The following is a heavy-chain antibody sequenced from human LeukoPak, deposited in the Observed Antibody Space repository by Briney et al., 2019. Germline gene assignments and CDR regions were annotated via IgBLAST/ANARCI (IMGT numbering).Heavy chain of an antibody. D-gene: IGHD2-15*01. CDR3: ARVPTAGYCSGGSCYDDAFDI. V-gene: IGHV1-69*13. Sequence: SVNVSCKASGGTFSIYAISWVRQAPGQGLEWMGGIIPIFGTANYAQKFQGRVTITADESTSTAYMELSSLRSEDTAVYYCARVPTAGYCSGGSCYDDAFDIWGQGTMVTVSS. CDR1: GGTFSIYA. J-gene: IGHJ3*02. CDR2: IIPIFGTA.